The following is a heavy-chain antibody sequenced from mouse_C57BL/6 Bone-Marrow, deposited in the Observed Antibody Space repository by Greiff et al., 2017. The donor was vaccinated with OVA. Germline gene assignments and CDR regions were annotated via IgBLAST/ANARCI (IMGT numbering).Heavy chain of an antibody. Sequence: QVQLQQSGPELVKPGASAKISCKASGYAFSSSWMNWVKQRPGKGLEWIGRIYPGDGDTNYNGKFKGKATLTADKSSSTAYMQLSSLTSEDSAVYFCARGLLSYWYFDVWGTGTTVTVSS. CDR3: ARGLLSYWYFDV. CDR1: GYAFSSSW. CDR2: IYPGDGDT. V-gene: IGHV1-82*01. J-gene: IGHJ1*03. D-gene: IGHD3-1*01.